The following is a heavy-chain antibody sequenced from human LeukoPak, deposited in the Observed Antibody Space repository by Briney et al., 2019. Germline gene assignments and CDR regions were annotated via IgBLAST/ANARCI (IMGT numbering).Heavy chain of an antibody. CDR3: ARDSYGSGSYYGWFDP. CDR1: GGSFSGYY. Sequence: SETLSLTCAVYGGSFSGYYWSWIRQPPGKGLEWIGEINHSGSTNYNPSLKSRVTISVDTSKNQFSLKLSSVTAADTAVYYCARDSYGSGSYYGWFDPWGQGTLVTVSS. V-gene: IGHV4-34*01. J-gene: IGHJ5*02. D-gene: IGHD3-10*01. CDR2: INHSGST.